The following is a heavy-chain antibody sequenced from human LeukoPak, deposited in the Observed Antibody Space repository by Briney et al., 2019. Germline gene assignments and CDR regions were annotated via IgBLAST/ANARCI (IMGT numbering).Heavy chain of an antibody. V-gene: IGHV1-46*01. J-gene: IGHJ4*02. Sequence: ASVKVSCKASGYTFTSYYMHWVRQAPGQGLEWMGIINPSGGSTSYAQKFQGRVTMTRDTSTSTVYMELSSLRSEDTAVYYCAIHPHYNSSGYYYVLGDYWGQGTLVTVSS. D-gene: IGHD3-22*01. CDR2: INPSGGST. CDR1: GYTFTSYY. CDR3: AIHPHYNSSGYYYVLGDY.